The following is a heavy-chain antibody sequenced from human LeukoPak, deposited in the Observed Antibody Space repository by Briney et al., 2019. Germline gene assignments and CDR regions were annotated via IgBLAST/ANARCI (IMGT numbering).Heavy chain of an antibody. CDR2: IKSKTDGGTT. J-gene: IGHJ4*02. D-gene: IGHD3-9*01. Sequence: GGSLRLSCAASGFTFSNAWMSWVRQAPGKGLEWVGRIKSKTDGGTTDYAAPVKGRFTISRDDSKNTLYLQMNSLKTEDTAVYYCTTSTPVLNDDILTGYSPPGWGQGTLVTVSS. V-gene: IGHV3-15*01. CDR1: GFTFSNAW. CDR3: TTSTPVLNDDILTGYSPPG.